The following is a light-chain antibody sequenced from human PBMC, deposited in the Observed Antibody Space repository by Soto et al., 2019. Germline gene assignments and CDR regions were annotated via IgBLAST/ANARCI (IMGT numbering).Light chain of an antibody. CDR2: DAS. V-gene: IGKV1-8*01. J-gene: IGKJ1*01. Sequence: AIRMTKSPSSFSASTGDRVSITCRATQDIGTYLGWYQQIPGKAPKLLIYDASSLQTGVPSRFSGSGSETDFTLTISYLQSVYFGTYYCQQLYNYPRTFGQGTKVDIK. CDR1: QDIGTY. CDR3: QQLYNYPRT.